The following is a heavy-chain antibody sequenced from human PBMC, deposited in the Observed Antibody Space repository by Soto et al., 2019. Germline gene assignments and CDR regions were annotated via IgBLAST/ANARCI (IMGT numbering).Heavy chain of an antibody. D-gene: IGHD5-18*01. CDR2: IDPSDSYT. Sequence: GESLKNSCKGSGYSFTSYWIDWVRQMPGKGLEWMGRIDPSDSYTNYSPSFQGHVTISADKSISTAYLQWSSLKASDIAMYYCARTSMQSRGYSYGHGGMDVWGQGTTVTVSS. CDR1: GYSFTSYW. V-gene: IGHV5-10-1*01. CDR3: ARTSMQSRGYSYGHGGMDV. J-gene: IGHJ6*02.